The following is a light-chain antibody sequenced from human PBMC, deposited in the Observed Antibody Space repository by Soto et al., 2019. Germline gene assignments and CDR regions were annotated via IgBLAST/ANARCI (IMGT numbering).Light chain of an antibody. CDR2: GAS. CDR1: QSVSSD. Sequence: IVMTQSPATLSVSPGERASLSCRASQSVSSDLAWHQKKPGQAPRIFIYGASTSATGIPDRFSCSGSGTEFTLTISGLQSEDFAVYYCQQYYKWPWTFGPGTKVEIK. V-gene: IGKV3-15*01. J-gene: IGKJ1*01. CDR3: QQYYKWPWT.